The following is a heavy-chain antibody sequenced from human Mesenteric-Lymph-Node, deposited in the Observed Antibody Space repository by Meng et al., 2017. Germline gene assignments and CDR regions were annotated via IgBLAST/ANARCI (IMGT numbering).Heavy chain of an antibody. V-gene: IGHV3-15*01. J-gene: IGHJ4*02. CDR1: GFTFSSAW. CDR3: VTERDLLDS. D-gene: IGHD1-26*01. CDR2: IKRIIDGGTT. Sequence: EVQLVESGGGLVKPGGSLRLSCAASGFTFSSAWMSWVRQTPGKGLEWVGRIKRIIDGGTTGYAAPVKGRFTISRDDPENTLYLEMNNLKTEDTALYYCVTERDLLDSWGQGTLVTVSS.